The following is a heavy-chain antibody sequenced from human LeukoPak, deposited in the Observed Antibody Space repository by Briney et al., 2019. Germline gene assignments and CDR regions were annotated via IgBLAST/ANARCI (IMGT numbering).Heavy chain of an antibody. D-gene: IGHD4-17*01. CDR3: ARQSYGDYVSY. J-gene: IGHJ4*02. V-gene: IGHV5-10-1*01. Sequence: GESLKISCKGSGYSFTSYWISWVRQMPGKDLEWMGRIDPSDSYTNYSPSFQGHVTISADKSIRTAYLQWSSLKASDTAMYYSARQSYGDYVSYRGQGTLVTVSS. CDR2: IDPSDSYT. CDR1: GYSFTSYW.